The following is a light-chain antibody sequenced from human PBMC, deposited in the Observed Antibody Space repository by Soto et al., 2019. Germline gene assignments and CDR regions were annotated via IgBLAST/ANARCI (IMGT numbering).Light chain of an antibody. CDR3: QQYNSYSIT. CDR1: QTIGTY. V-gene: IGKV1-5*01. J-gene: IGKJ5*01. CDR2: DAS. Sequence: IEVTQSPSSLAASLGDRVTITCRASQTIGTYVNWYRQKSGAAPELLIYDASTLQSGVPSRFRGGGSGTEFTLTISSLQPDDFATYYCQQYNSYSITFGQGTRLEIK.